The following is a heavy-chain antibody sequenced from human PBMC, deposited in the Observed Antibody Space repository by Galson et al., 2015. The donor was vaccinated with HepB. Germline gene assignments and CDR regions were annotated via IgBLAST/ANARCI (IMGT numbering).Heavy chain of an antibody. CDR2: IYYSGST. CDR3: ASGVPAANDAFDI. Sequence: ETLSLTCTVSGGSISSYYWSWIRQPPGKGLEWIGYIYYSGSTNYNPSLKSRVTISVDTSKNQFSLKLSSVTAADTAVYYCASGVPAANDAFDIWGQGTMVTVSS. CDR1: GGSISSYY. V-gene: IGHV4-59*08. J-gene: IGHJ3*02. D-gene: IGHD2-2*01.